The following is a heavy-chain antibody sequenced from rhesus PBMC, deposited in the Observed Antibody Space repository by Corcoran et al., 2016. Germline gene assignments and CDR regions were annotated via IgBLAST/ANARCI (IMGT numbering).Heavy chain of an antibody. Sequence: QVQLQESGPGLVKPSETLSLTCAVYGGSISGYYYWSWIGQAPGKGLEWIGNIDGNSASTNYNPSLKNRVTISKDTSKNQFSLKLSSVTAADTAVYYCARWGYLRGYFDYWGQGVLVTVSS. CDR1: GGSISGYYY. CDR3: ARWGYLRGYFDY. V-gene: IGHV4-143*01. J-gene: IGHJ4*01. CDR2: IDGNSAST. D-gene: IGHD5-24*01.